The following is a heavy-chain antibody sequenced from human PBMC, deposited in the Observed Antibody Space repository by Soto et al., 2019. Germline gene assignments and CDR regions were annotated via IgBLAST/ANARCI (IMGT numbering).Heavy chain of an antibody. CDR2: FRSKANSYAT. CDR3: TRHQRGYCSSTSCYDSYYYGMDV. CDR1: GVTLSGCA. J-gene: IGHJ6*02. Sequence: PGGSLRLCCGASGVTLSGCAMHWVRQASGKGLEWVGRFRSKANSYATAYAASVKGRFTISRDDSKNTAYLQMNSLKTEDTAVYYCTRHQRGYCSSTSCYDSYYYGMDVWGQGTTVTVSS. D-gene: IGHD2-2*01. V-gene: IGHV3-73*01.